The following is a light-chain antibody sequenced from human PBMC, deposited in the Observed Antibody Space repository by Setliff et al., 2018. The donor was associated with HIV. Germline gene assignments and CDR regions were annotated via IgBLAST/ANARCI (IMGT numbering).Light chain of an antibody. CDR2: DNN. CDR3: QSYYSSLSVV. V-gene: IGLV1-40*01. CDR1: SSNIGAGFD. Sequence: QSVLTQPPSVSGTPGQRVTISCTGSSSNIGAGFDVHWYQQLPGTAPKVVIHDNNSRPSGIPDRFSGTKSGSSASLAITGLQAVDEAEYYCQSYYSSLSVVFGGGTKVTVL. J-gene: IGLJ2*01.